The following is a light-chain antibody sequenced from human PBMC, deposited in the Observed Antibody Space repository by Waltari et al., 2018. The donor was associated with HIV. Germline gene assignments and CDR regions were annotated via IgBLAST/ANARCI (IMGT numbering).Light chain of an antibody. CDR3: QQYFATPLT. J-gene: IGKJ5*01. V-gene: IGKV4-1*01. CDR1: QSLLYSSNSRNY. Sequence: DIVMNQTPDSLAVSLGERATINCKSSQSLLYSSNSRNYVAWYQQRPGQPPKLLIHWASTRESGVPDRFSGSGSGTDFTLTISSLQAEDVAVYYCQQYFATPLTFGHGTRLELK. CDR2: WAS.